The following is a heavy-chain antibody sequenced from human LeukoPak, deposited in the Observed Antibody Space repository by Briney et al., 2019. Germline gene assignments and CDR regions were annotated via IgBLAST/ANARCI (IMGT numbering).Heavy chain of an antibody. D-gene: IGHD3-10*01. CDR3: ARERITMVRGVIDGMDV. CDR1: GYTFTSYA. CDR2: INAGNGNT. J-gene: IGHJ6*04. V-gene: IGHV1-3*01. Sequence: ASVKVSCKASGYTFTSYAMHWVRQAPGQRFEWMGWINAGNGNTKYSQKFQGRVTITRDTSASTAYMELSSLRSEDTAVYYCARERITMVRGVIDGMDVWGKGTTVTVSS.